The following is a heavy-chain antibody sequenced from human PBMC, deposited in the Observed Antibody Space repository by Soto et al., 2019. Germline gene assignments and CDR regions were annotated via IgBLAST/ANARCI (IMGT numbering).Heavy chain of an antibody. CDR1: GFTFSSYG. V-gene: IGHV3-30*18. CDR3: AKTTLGCSSTSCYIDYYYGMDV. J-gene: IGHJ6*02. CDR2: ISYDGSNK. D-gene: IGHD2-2*02. Sequence: GGSLRLSCAASGFTFSSYGMHWVRQAPGKGLEWVAVISYDGSNKYYADSVKGRFTIPRDNSKNTLYLQMNSLRAEDTAVYYCAKTTLGCSSTSCYIDYYYGMDVWGQGTTVTVSS.